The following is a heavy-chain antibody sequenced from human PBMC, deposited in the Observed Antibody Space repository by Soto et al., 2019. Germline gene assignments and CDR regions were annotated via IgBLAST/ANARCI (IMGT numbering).Heavy chain of an antibody. J-gene: IGHJ4*02. V-gene: IGHV3-53*02. Sequence: EVQLVETGGGLIQPGGSLRLSCAASGFTVSSNYMSWVRQAPGKGLEWVSVIYSGGSTYYADSVKGRFTISRDNSKNTLYLQMNSLRAEDTAVYYWARDASYYDSRGYHWSDYWGQGTLVTVSS. CDR1: GFTVSSNY. D-gene: IGHD3-22*01. CDR3: ARDASYYDSRGYHWSDY. CDR2: IYSGGST.